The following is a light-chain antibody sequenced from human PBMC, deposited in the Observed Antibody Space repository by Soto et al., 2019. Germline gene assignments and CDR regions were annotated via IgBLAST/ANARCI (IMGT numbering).Light chain of an antibody. CDR3: QQRYNWPIT. V-gene: IGKV3D-11*01. CDR2: ADS. CDR1: QDIGSSN. Sequence: EIVLTQSPGTLSLSPGERATLSFRASQDIGSSNVAWYQQKPGQAPRLLIYADSNRATGIPARFSGSGSGTDFTLTISSLEPEDFSVYYCQQRYNWPITFGQGTRLEIK. J-gene: IGKJ5*01.